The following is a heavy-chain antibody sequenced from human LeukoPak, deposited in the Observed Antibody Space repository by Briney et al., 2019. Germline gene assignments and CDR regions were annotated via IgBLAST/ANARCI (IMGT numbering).Heavy chain of an antibody. V-gene: IGHV3-9*01. Sequence: GRSLRLSCAASGFILDDYGIHWVRQPPGKGLEWVSGISWSSASIGYADSVKGRFTISRDNAKNLLYLQTDSLTPDDTALYYCTKVDGGSDLRSYIDDGGQGTLVTVSS. J-gene: IGHJ4*02. CDR3: TKVDGGSDLRSYIDD. CDR2: ISWSSASI. D-gene: IGHD3-16*01. CDR1: GFILDDYG.